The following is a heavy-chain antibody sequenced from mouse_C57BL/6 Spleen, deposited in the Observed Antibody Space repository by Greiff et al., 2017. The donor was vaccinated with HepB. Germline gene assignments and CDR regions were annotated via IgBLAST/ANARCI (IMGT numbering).Heavy chain of an antibody. CDR3: ARGLLGYFDY. V-gene: IGHV1-80*01. CDR2: IYPGDGDT. Sequence: VKLQESGAELVKPGASVKISCKASGYAFSSYWMNWVKQRPGKGLEWIGQIYPGDGDTNYNGKFKGKATLTADKSSSTAYMQLSSLTSEDSAVYFCARGLLGYFDYWGQGTTLTVSS. CDR1: GYAFSSYW. D-gene: IGHD2-3*01. J-gene: IGHJ2*01.